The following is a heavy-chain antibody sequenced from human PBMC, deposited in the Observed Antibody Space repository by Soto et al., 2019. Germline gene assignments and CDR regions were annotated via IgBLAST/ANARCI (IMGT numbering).Heavy chain of an antibody. V-gene: IGHV4-4*02. CDR2: IYHSGST. CDR1: GGSISSSNW. CDR3: VRLDSFNIAARHAFVI. D-gene: IGHD6-6*01. J-gene: IGHJ3*02. Sequence: QVQLQESGPGLVKPSGTLSLTCAVSGGSISSSNWWSWVRQPPGKGLEWIGEIYHSGSTNYNPSLKSRVTISVDKAKNQFSLKLSSVTAADTAVYYCVRLDSFNIAARHAFVIWGQGTMVTVSS.